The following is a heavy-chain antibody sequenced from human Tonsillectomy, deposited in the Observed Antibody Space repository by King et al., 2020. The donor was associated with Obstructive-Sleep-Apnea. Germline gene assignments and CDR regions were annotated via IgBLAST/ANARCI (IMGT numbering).Heavy chain of an antibody. D-gene: IGHD6-13*01. V-gene: IGHV3-9*01. CDR3: AKDATGYSSSWPNWFDP. CDR2: ISWNSGSI. Sequence: VQLVESGGGLVQPGRSLRLSCAASGCTFDDYAMHWVRQAPGKGLEWVSVISWNSGSIGYADSVKGQLTISSDNAKNSLYLQMNSLRAEDTALYYCAKDATGYSSSWPNWFDPWGQGTLVTVSS. CDR1: GCTFDDYA. J-gene: IGHJ5*02.